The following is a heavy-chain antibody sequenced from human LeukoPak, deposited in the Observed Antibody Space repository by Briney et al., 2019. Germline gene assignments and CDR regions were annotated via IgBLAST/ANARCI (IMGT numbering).Heavy chain of an antibody. D-gene: IGHD2-2*02. CDR1: GFTFSNYA. Sequence: GGSLRLSCAASGFTFSNYAMHWVRQAPGKGLEWVAVISYDGSNKYYADSVKGRFTISRDNSKNTLYLQMNSLRAEDTAVYYCARDPGPSGYCSSTSCYTVDDAFDIWGQGTMVTVSS. CDR3: ARDPGPSGYCSSTSCYTVDDAFDI. J-gene: IGHJ3*02. CDR2: ISYDGSNK. V-gene: IGHV3-30*14.